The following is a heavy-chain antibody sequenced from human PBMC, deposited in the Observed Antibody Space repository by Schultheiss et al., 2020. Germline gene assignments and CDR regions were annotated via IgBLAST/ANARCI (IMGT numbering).Heavy chain of an antibody. D-gene: IGHD2-21*01. CDR2: INHSGST. CDR3: ARDGQIGLFDQ. V-gene: IGHV4-34*01. CDR1: GGSFSGYY. Sequence: SETLSLTCAVYGGSFSGYYWSWIRQPPGKGLEWIGEINHSGSTNYNPSLKSRVTISVDTSKNQFSLKLSSVTAADTAVYYCARDGQIGLFDQWGQGTLVTVSS. J-gene: IGHJ4*02.